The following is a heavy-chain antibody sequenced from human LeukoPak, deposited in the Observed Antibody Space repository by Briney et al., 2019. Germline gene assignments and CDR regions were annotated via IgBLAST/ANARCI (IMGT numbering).Heavy chain of an antibody. CDR1: GFTFSSYS. J-gene: IGHJ3*02. CDR2: ISSSSSTI. CDR3: ARDQKNGRAYNI. Sequence: HTGGSLRLSCAASGFTFSSYSMNWVRQAPGKGLEWVSYISSSSSTIYYADSVKGRFTISRDNAKNSLYLQMNSLRAEDTAVYYCARDQKNGRAYNIWGQGTMVTVSS. V-gene: IGHV3-48*04. D-gene: IGHD1-26*01.